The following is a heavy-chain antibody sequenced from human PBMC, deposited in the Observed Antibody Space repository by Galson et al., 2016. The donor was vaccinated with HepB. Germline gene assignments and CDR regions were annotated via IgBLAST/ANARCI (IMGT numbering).Heavy chain of an antibody. V-gene: IGHV3-33*01. CDR1: GFTFGSYG. D-gene: IGHD7-27*01. J-gene: IGHJ4*02. CDR3: ARRGVNWGFFDY. CDR2: IWDGGTNK. Sequence: SLRLSCAASGFTFGSYGMHWVRQAPGKGLEWVAAIWDGGTNKYYADSVKGRFTISRDNSKNTLYLQMNSLRADDTALYYCARRGVNWGFFDYWGQGTLVTVSS.